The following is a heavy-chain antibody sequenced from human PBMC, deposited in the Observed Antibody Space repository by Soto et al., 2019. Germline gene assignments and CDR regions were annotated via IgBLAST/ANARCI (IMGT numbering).Heavy chain of an antibody. J-gene: IGHJ4*02. CDR2: TYYSGST. V-gene: IGHV4-39*01. D-gene: IGHD6-13*01. Sequence: SETLSLTCTVSGGSISSSSYYWGWIRQPPGKWLECIGSTYYSGSTYYNPSLKSRVTISVDTSKNQFSLKLSSVTAADTAVYYCARQGPPSSSWFDYWGQGTLVTVSS. CDR1: GGSISSSSYY. CDR3: ARQGPPSSSWFDY.